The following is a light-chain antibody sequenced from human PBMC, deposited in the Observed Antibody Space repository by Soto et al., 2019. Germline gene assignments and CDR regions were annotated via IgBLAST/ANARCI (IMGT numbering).Light chain of an antibody. CDR1: GSDIGYFNY. Sequence: QSALTQPASVSGSPGQSITISCTGTGSDIGYFNYVSWYQQQPGKAPKLMIYEVDNRPSGVSIRFSGSKSGSTASLTISGLQAEDEADYYCKSYAVGSTYVFGTGTKSPS. CDR2: EVD. V-gene: IGLV2-14*01. CDR3: KSYAVGSTYV. J-gene: IGLJ1*01.